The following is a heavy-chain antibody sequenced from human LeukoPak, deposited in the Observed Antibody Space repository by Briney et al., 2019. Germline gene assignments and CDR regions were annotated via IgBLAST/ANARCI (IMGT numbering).Heavy chain of an antibody. CDR2: IQFDGSYK. D-gene: IGHD2-2*01. CDR3: ATHCSGTACHRDY. CDR1: GFTFGSSA. V-gene: IGHV3-30*02. Sequence: GGSLRLSCAASGFTFGSSAMHWVRQAPGKGLECEAFIQFDGSYKHYSDSVKGRFTISRDNSKNTLYLEMNSLRPEDTAVYYCATHCSGTACHRDYWGQGTLVTVSS. J-gene: IGHJ4*02.